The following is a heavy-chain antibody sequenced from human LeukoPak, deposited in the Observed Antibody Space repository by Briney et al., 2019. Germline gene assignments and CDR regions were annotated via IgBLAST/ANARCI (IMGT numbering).Heavy chain of an antibody. D-gene: IGHD3-22*01. J-gene: IGHJ3*02. V-gene: IGHV3-48*03. CDR2: ISSSGSTI. CDR1: GFTFSSYE. CDR3: ATSDYYDSSGYWYAFDI. Sequence: GGSLRLSCAASGFTFSSYEMNWVRQAPGKGLEWVSYISSSGSTIYYADSVKGRFTISRDSAKNALYLQMSSLRSEDTAVYYCATSDYYDSSGYWYAFDIWGQGTMVTVSS.